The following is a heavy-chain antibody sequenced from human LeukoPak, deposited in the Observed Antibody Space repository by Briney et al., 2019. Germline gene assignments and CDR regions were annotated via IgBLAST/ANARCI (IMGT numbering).Heavy chain of an antibody. CDR2: ISSSSSYT. Sequence: GGSLRLSCAASGFTFSDYYMSWIRRAPGKGLEWISFISSSSSYTNYADSVKGRFTISRDNTKNSLYLQMNNLRAEDTAVYYCARGGADYVIGYWGQGTLVTVSS. D-gene: IGHD4-17*01. J-gene: IGHJ4*02. CDR3: ARGGADYVIGY. V-gene: IGHV3-11*06. CDR1: GFTFSDYY.